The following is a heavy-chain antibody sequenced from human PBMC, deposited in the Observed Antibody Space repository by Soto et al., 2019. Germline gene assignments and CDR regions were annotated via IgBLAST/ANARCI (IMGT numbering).Heavy chain of an antibody. V-gene: IGHV5-51*01. CDR3: ARHGVGDILTGQPDY. CDR2: IYPGDSDT. J-gene: IGHJ4*02. D-gene: IGHD3-9*01. Sequence: EVQLVQSGAEVKKPGESLKISCKGSGYSFTSYWIDWVRQMPGKGLEWMGIIYPGDSDTRYSPSFQGQVTISADKSIRTLYLQWSSLKASDTGLYYCARHGVGDILTGQPDYWGQGTLVTVSS. CDR1: GYSFTSYW.